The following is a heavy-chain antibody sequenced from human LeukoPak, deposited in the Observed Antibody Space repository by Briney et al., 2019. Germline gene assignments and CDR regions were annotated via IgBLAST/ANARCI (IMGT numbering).Heavy chain of an antibody. Sequence: SETLSLTCIVSGGSISSSSYYWGWIRQPPGKGLEWTGSIYYSGGTYYNPSLKSRVTISVDTSKNQFSLKLSSVTAAGTAVYYCARQGYTYYYDSSGYYPFDYWGQGTLVTVSS. D-gene: IGHD3-22*01. CDR1: GGSISSSSYY. CDR3: ARQGYTYYYDSSGYYPFDY. V-gene: IGHV4-39*01. J-gene: IGHJ4*02. CDR2: IYYSGGT.